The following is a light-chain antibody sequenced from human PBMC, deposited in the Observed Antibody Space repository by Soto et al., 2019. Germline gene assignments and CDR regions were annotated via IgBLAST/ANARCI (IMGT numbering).Light chain of an antibody. V-gene: IGKV3-20*01. J-gene: IGKJ5*01. CDR1: QSVSSY. CDR2: GAS. CDR3: QQYVSPPIT. Sequence: EIVLTQSPATLSLSPGERATLSCRASQSVSSYLGWYQQKPGQAPSLLIYGASSRATGIPDRFSGSGSGTDFTLTISRLEPEDFAVYYCQQYVSPPITFGQGTRLEIK.